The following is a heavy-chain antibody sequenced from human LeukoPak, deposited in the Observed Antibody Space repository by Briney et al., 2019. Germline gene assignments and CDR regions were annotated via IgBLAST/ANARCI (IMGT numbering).Heavy chain of an antibody. J-gene: IGHJ4*02. CDR3: ARDEEQLDY. CDR2: ISYDGSNK. Sequence: GGSLRLSCAASGFTFSSYAMSWVRQAPGKGLEWVAVISYDGSNKYYADSVKGRFTISRDNSKNTLYLQMNSLRAEDTAVYYCARDEEQLDYWGQGTLVTVSS. CDR1: GFTFSSYA. V-gene: IGHV3-30-3*01. D-gene: IGHD1-26*01.